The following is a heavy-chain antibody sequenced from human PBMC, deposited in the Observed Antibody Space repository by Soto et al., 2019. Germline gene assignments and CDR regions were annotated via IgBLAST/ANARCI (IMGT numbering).Heavy chain of an antibody. CDR1: GFTFSSYA. CDR3: AKDYYYGSGRPEYYFDY. D-gene: IGHD3-10*01. CDR2: ISGSGGST. J-gene: IGHJ4*02. Sequence: PGGSLRLSCAASGFTFSSYAMSWVRQAPGKGLEWVSAISGSGGSTYYADSVKGRFTISRDNSKNTLYLQMNSLRAEDTAVYYCAKDYYYGSGRPEYYFDYWGQGTLVTVSS. V-gene: IGHV3-23*01.